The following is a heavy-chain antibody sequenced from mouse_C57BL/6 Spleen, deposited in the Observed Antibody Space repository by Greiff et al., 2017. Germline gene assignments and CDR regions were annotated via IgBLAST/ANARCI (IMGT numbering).Heavy chain of an antibody. D-gene: IGHD4-1*01. J-gene: IGHJ2*01. CDR3: ARKGELVQFDY. CDR1: GFSLTSYG. Sequence: VQLQQSGPGLVQPSQSLSITCTASGFSLTSYGVHWVRQSPGKGLELLGVIWSGGSTDYNAAFISRLSIIKDNSKSQVFFKMHSLQADDTAIYYWARKGELVQFDYWGQGTTLTVSS. CDR2: IWSGGST. V-gene: IGHV2-2*01.